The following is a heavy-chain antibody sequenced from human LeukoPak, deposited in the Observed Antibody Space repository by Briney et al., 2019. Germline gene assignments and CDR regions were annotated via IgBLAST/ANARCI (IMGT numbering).Heavy chain of an antibody. J-gene: IGHJ5*02. D-gene: IGHD3-3*01. V-gene: IGHV3-21*01. Sequence: GGSLRLSCVASGFTFSSYDMNWVRQAPGKGLEWVSSISSTSNYINYADSVKGRFTISRDNAKSSLYLQMNSLRVDDTAVYYCARTVFGAYNWFDPWGQGALVTVTS. CDR1: GFTFSSYD. CDR3: ARTVFGAYNWFDP. CDR2: ISSTSNYI.